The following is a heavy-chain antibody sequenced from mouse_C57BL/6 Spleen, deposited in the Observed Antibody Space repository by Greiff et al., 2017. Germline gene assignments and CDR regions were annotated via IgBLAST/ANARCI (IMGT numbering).Heavy chain of an antibody. CDR2: IDPEKGDT. J-gene: IGHJ3*01. CDR3: TYGFFAY. Sequence: EVKLQESGAELVRPGASVKLSCTASGFNIKDDYMHWVKQRPEQGLEWIGWIDPEKGDTEYASKFQGKATITADTSSNTAYLLLSSLTSEDTAVYYCTYGFFAYWGQGTLVTVSS. CDR1: GFNIKDDY. V-gene: IGHV14-4*01. D-gene: IGHD1-1*02.